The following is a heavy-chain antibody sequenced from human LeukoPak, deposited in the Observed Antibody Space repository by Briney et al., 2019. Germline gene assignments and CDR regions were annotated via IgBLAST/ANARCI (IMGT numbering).Heavy chain of an antibody. CDR1: GFTVSSNY. Sequence: GGSLRLSCAASGFTVSSNYLSWVRQAPGKGLVWVSALHSGGHTFYADSVRGRFTISRDISKNTLYLQMNNLGAEDTALYYCVRGLSGVSSWYFDLWGRGTRLSVSS. CDR2: LHSGGHT. J-gene: IGHJ2*01. V-gene: IGHV3-53*01. D-gene: IGHD7-27*01. CDR3: VRGLSGVSSWYFDL.